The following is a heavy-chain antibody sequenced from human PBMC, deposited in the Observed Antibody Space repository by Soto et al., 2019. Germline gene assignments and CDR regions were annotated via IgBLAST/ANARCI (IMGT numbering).Heavy chain of an antibody. J-gene: IGHJ6*02. V-gene: IGHV4-34*01. CDR2: INHSGST. D-gene: IGHD3-3*01. CDR3: ARAVSSIFGVVRLYYYGMDV. Sequence: XETLYPNCAVYGGSFSGYYWSWIRQPPGKGLEWIGEINHSGSTNYNPSLKSRVTISVDTSKNQFSLKLSSVTAADTAVYYCARAVSSIFGVVRLYYYGMDVWGQGTTVTVSS. CDR1: GGSFSGYY.